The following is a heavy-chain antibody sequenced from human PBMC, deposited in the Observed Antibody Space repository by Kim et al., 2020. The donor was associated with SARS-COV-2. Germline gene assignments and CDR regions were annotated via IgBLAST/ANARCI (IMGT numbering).Heavy chain of an antibody. CDR3: ARHGLAYCGGDCSDYYDSSGYAFDY. CDR2: IYYSGST. D-gene: IGHD3-22*01. CDR1: GGSISSSSYY. J-gene: IGHJ4*02. V-gene: IGHV4-39*01. Sequence: SDTLSLTCTVSGGSISSSSYYWGWIRQPPGKGLEWIGSIYYSGSTYYNPSLKSRVTISVDTSKNQFSLKLSSVTAADTAVYYCARHGLAYCGGDCSDYYDSSGYAFDYWGQGTLVTVSS.